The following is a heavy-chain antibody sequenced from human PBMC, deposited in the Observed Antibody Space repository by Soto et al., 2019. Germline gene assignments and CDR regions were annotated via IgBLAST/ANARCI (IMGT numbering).Heavy chain of an antibody. CDR2: IRNKAHRYTT. Sequence: EVQVVESGGDLVQPGGSLRLSCAASGFTFSDHYMDWVRQAPGKGLEWVGRIRNKAHRYTTEYAASVKGRFTISRDDSKHSLYLQMHSLKTEDTAVYYCARVATTYYFDYWGQGTLVTVSS. D-gene: IGHD5-12*01. J-gene: IGHJ4*02. CDR1: GFTFSDHY. V-gene: IGHV3-72*01. CDR3: ARVATTYYFDY.